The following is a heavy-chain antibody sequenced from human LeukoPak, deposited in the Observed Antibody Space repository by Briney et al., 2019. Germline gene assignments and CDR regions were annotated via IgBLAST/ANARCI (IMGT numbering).Heavy chain of an antibody. CDR2: INPNSGGT. CDR3: ARGGGNYYDSSGYAH. J-gene: IGHJ4*02. Sequence: ASVKVSCKASGYTFTRYYMHWVRQAPGQGLEWMGWINPNSGGTNYAQKFQGRVTMTRDTSISTAYMELSRLRSDDTAVYYCARGGGNYYDSSGYAHWGQGTLVTVSS. CDR1: GYTFTRYY. D-gene: IGHD3-22*01. V-gene: IGHV1-2*02.